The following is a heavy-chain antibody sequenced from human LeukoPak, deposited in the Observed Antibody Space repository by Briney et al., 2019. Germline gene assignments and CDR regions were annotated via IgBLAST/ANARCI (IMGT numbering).Heavy chain of an antibody. D-gene: IGHD6-13*01. CDR1: GGSISSYY. V-gene: IGHV4-59*01. Sequence: SETLSLTCTVSGGSISSYYWSWIRQPPGKGREWIGYIYYSGSTNYNPSLKSRVTISVDTSKNQFSLKLSSVTAADTAVYYCARDDEAGAQYWGQGTLVTVSS. CDR3: ARDDEAGAQY. CDR2: IYYSGST. J-gene: IGHJ4*02.